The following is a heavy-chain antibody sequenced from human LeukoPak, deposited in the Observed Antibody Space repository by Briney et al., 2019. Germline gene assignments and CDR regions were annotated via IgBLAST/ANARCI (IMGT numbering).Heavy chain of an antibody. CDR3: ARVQGIRFFDY. V-gene: IGHV1-8*01. CDR1: GYTSTSFD. Sequence: ASVKVSCKASGYTSTSFDFTWVRQAPGQGLEWMGWMNPHSGDTVYAQKFQGRVTMTSNASISTAYMELSSLKFEDTAMYYCARVQGIRFFDYWGQGTLVTVSS. CDR2: MNPHSGDT. J-gene: IGHJ4*02. D-gene: IGHD2-15*01.